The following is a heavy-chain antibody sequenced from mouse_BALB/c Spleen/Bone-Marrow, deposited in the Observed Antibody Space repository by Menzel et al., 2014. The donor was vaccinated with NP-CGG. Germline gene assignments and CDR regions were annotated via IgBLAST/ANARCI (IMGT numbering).Heavy chain of an antibody. CDR1: GYSFTGYF. J-gene: IGHJ4*01. CDR2: INPYNGDT. V-gene: IGHV1-20*02. CDR3: ARGGLLRAMDY. Sequence: VHVKQSGPELVKPGASVKISCKASGYSFTGYFMNWVMQSHGKSLKWIGRINPYNGDTFYNQKFKGKATLTVDKSSSTAHMELRSLASEDSAVYYCARGGLLRAMDYWGQGTSVTVSS. D-gene: IGHD2-3*01.